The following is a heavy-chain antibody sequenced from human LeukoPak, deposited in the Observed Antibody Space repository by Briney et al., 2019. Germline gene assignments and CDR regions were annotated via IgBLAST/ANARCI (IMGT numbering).Heavy chain of an antibody. CDR3: TRNFDM. V-gene: IGHV4-34*01. CDR2: INHSGST. Sequence: GSLRLSCAASGVNFGTLGMSWVRQAPGKGLEWIGDINHSGSTNYNPSLKSRVTISVDTSKNQFSLKLSSVTAADTAVYYCTRNFDMWGQGTPVTVSS. J-gene: IGHJ4*02. CDR1: GVNFGTLG.